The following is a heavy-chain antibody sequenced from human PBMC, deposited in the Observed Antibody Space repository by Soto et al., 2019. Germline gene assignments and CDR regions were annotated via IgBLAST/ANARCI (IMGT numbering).Heavy chain of an antibody. Sequence: QVQLVESGGGVVQPGRSLRLSCAASGFTFSSYGMHWVRQAPGKGLEWVAVIWYDGSNKYYADSVKGRFTISRDNSKNTLYLQMNSLRAEDTAVYYCARDPYPVEEYSSLWDYWGQGTLVTVSS. CDR2: IWYDGSNK. V-gene: IGHV3-33*01. D-gene: IGHD6-6*01. CDR1: GFTFSSYG. J-gene: IGHJ4*02. CDR3: ARDPYPVEEYSSLWDY.